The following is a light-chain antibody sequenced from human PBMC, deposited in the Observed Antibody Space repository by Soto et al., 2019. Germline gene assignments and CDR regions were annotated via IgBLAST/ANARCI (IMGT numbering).Light chain of an antibody. CDR2: KAS. CDR3: QQRSSWT. J-gene: IGKJ1*01. CDR1: QTISSW. Sequence: DIQMTQSPSTLSGSVGDRVTITCRASQTISSWLAWYQQKPGKAPKLLIYKASTLKSGVPSRFSGSGSGTEFTLTISNLQPEDFAVYFCQQRSSWTFGQGTKVDIK. V-gene: IGKV1-5*03.